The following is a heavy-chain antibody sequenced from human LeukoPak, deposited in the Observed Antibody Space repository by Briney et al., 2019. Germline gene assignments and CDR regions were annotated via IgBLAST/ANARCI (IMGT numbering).Heavy chain of an antibody. V-gene: IGHV3-7*01. CDR3: ARELEIPYYYYMDV. CDR2: IKQDGSEK. D-gene: IGHD1-1*01. CDR1: GFTFSSYW. Sequence: GGSLRLSCAASGFTFSSYWMSWVRQAPGMGLEWVANIKQDGSEKYYVDSVKGRFTISRDSAKNSLYLQMNSLRAEDTAVYYCARELEIPYYYYMDVWGKGTTVTVSS. J-gene: IGHJ6*03.